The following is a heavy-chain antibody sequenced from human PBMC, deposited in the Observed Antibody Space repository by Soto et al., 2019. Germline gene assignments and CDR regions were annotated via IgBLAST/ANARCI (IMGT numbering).Heavy chain of an antibody. J-gene: IGHJ1*01. V-gene: IGHV3-23*01. Sequence: EVQLLESGGGLVQPGGSLSLSCAASGLTFSHNAMTWVRQAPGKGLAWVSTVSGNGRVTYYTDSVKGRFTISRDNSKNTVYMQMHSLRAEVTAVYYCANRFDDIKFFQYWGQGTLATVSS. D-gene: IGHD3-9*01. CDR1: GLTFSHNA. CDR3: ANRFDDIKFFQY. CDR2: VSGNGRVT.